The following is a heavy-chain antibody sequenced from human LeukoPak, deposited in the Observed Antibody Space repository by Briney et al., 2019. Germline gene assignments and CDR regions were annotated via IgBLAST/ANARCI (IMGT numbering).Heavy chain of an antibody. CDR3: ARDISSPNLCFDL. Sequence: SEILSLTCTVSGGSISSSSYFWGWIRQPPGKGLEWIGSIYDSGSTFYNPSLKSRVTISVDTSKNQFSLKLSSVTAADTAVYYCARDISSPNLCFDLWGQGTLVTVSS. J-gene: IGHJ5*02. CDR2: IYDSGST. V-gene: IGHV4-39*07. CDR1: GGSISSSSYF. D-gene: IGHD6-6*01.